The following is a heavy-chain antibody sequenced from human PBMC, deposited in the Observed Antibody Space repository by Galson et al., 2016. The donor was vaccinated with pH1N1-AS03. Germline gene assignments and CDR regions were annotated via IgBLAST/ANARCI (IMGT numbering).Heavy chain of an antibody. V-gene: IGHV5-51*01. D-gene: IGHD3-3*01. Sequence: QSGAEVKKPGESLKISCKVSGYTFSNHWIGWVRQMPGKGLEWMGIIYPADPSTTYSPSFQGQVTRSADQSISTAYLQWISLRASDTAMYFSAIQQDGRGSGLEWLFWYGMDVWGQGTTVIVSS. CDR2: IYPADPST. J-gene: IGHJ6*02. CDR3: AIQQDGRGSGLEWLFWYGMDV. CDR1: GYTFSNHW.